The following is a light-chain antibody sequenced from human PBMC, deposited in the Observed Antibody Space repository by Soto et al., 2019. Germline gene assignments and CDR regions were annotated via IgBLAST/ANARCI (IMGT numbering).Light chain of an antibody. CDR3: MQALQTAWT. CDR1: QSLLHSNGYNY. J-gene: IGKJ1*01. CDR2: LGS. Sequence: DIVMTQSPLSLPVTPGEPASISCRSSQSLLHSNGYNYLDWYRQKPGQSPQLLIYLGSNRASGVPGRFSGSGSGTHFTLKISRVEAEDVGVYYCMQALQTAWTFGQGTKVDI. V-gene: IGKV2-28*01.